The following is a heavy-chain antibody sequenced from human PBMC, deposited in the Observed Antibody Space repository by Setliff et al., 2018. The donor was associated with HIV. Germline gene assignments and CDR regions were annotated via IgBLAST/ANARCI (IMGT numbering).Heavy chain of an antibody. Sequence: ASETLSLTCAVSGYSISSGYFWGWIRQPPGKGLEWIGSLYHSGTNFYNPSLKSRVTISLDTSTNRFSLKLNSVTAADTATYYCARQVGSQYSYWAYYFDSWGQGALVTVSS. V-gene: IGHV4-38-2*01. CDR1: GYSISSGYF. J-gene: IGHJ4*02. CDR2: LYHSGTN. CDR3: ARQVGSQYSYWAYYFDS. D-gene: IGHD5-18*01.